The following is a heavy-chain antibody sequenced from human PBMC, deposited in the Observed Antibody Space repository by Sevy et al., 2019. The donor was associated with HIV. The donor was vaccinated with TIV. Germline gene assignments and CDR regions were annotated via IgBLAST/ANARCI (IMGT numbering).Heavy chain of an antibody. CDR2: ISYDGSNK. V-gene: IGHV3-30*18. CDR1: GFTFSSYG. D-gene: IGHD3-10*01. Sequence: GGSLRLSCAASGFTFSSYGMHWVRQAPGKGLEWVAVISYDGSNKYYADSVKGRFTISRDNSKNTLYLQMNGLRAEDTAVYYCAKDGGSGSPPHPIDYWGQGTLVTVSS. CDR3: AKDGGSGSPPHPIDY. J-gene: IGHJ4*02.